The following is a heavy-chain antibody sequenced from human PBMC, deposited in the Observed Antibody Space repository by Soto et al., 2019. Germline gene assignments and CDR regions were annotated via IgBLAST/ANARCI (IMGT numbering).Heavy chain of an antibody. Sequence: PRGPLSLSCAASGSTLKTFGMPWAGPARGKGMDWGAVTWYDRGNKSYINPAKSRVITSRDNSKNTLYLQMNSLAVEDTAVYYCARGNYGGCGTFDYWGQGTRVTV. CDR3: ARGNYGGCGTFDY. D-gene: IGHD4-17*01. V-gene: IGHV3-33*01. CDR2: TWYDRGNK. CDR1: GSTLKTFG. J-gene: IGHJ4*02.